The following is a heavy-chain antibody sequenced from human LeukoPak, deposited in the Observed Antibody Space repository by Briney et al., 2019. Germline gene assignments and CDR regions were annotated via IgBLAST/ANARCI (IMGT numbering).Heavy chain of an antibody. CDR3: ARGRYYYDSSGPGPDY. D-gene: IGHD3-22*01. V-gene: IGHV4-59*12. CDR2: IYYSGST. Sequence: PSETLSLTCTVSGGSISSYYWSWIRQPPGKGLEWIGYIYYSGSTNYNPSLKSRVTISVDTSKNQFSLKLSSVTAADTAVYYCARGRYYYDSSGPGPDYWGQGTLVTVSS. J-gene: IGHJ4*02. CDR1: GGSISSYY.